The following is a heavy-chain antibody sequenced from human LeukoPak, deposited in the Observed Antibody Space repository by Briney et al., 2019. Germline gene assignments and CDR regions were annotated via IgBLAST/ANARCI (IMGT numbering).Heavy chain of an antibody. Sequence: PGRSLRLSCAASGFTFSSYGMHWVRQAPGKGLEWVAVISYDGSNKYYADSVKGRFTISRDNSKNTLYLQMNSLRAEDTAVYYCAKDLREVASPNWYFDLWGRGTLVTVSS. V-gene: IGHV3-30*18. J-gene: IGHJ2*01. CDR1: GFTFSSYG. CDR2: ISYDGSNK. CDR3: AKDLREVASPNWYFDL. D-gene: IGHD1-26*01.